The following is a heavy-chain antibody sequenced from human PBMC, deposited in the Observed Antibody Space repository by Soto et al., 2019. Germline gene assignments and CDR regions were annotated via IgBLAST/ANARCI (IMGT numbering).Heavy chain of an antibody. Sequence: QVQLQQWGAGLLKPSETLSLTCAVSGEYFSDYFWSWIRQPPGKGLEWIGEIDQTGRTNYNPSLKSRVIMSVDTSKNKFSLNLSSVTAADTAMYYCARGVGSVRDYGLDVWGQGTTVTVS. J-gene: IGHJ6*02. D-gene: IGHD3-10*01. V-gene: IGHV4-34*01. CDR1: GEYFSDYF. CDR2: IDQTGRT. CDR3: ARGVGSVRDYGLDV.